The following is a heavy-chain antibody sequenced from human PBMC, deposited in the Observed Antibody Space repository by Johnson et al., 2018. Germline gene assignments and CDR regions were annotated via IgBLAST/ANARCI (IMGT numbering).Heavy chain of an antibody. D-gene: IGHD3-3*01. CDR1: GFTFSSYA. J-gene: IGHJ6*02. CDR2: ISYDGSNK. CDR3: AKPRLEWYYYYGMDV. Sequence: QVQLVQSGGGVVQPGRSLRLSCAASGFTFSSYAMHWVRQAPGKGLEWVAVISYDGSNKYYADSVKGRFTISRENSKNTLYLQMNSLRAEDTAVYYCAKPRLEWYYYYGMDVGGQGTTVNVSS. V-gene: IGHV3-30*18.